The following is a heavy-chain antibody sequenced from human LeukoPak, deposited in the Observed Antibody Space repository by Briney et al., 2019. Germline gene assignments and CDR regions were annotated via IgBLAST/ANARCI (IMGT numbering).Heavy chain of an antibody. Sequence: PGGSLRLSCAASGFTFSSYAMSWVRQAPGKGLEWVSAISGSGDSTYYADSVKGRFTISRDNSKNTLYLQMNSLRAEDTAVYYCAKAGGYSYGFPYYGMDVWGRGTTVTVS. D-gene: IGHD5-18*01. J-gene: IGHJ6*02. CDR3: AKAGGYSYGFPYYGMDV. CDR1: GFTFSSYA. CDR2: ISGSGDST. V-gene: IGHV3-23*01.